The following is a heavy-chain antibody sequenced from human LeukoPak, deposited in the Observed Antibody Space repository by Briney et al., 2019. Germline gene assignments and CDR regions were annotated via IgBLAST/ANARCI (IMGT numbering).Heavy chain of an antibody. CDR1: GGTFSSYA. D-gene: IGHD4-11*01. Sequence: GSSVKVSCKASGGTFSSYAISWVRQAPGQGLEWMGGIIPIFGTANYAQKFQGRVTITADESTSTAYMELSSLRSEDTAVYYCARGWSPHYSNYYYYIDVWGKGTTVTVSS. V-gene: IGHV1-69*01. CDR2: IIPIFGTA. CDR3: ARGWSPHYSNYYYYIDV. J-gene: IGHJ6*03.